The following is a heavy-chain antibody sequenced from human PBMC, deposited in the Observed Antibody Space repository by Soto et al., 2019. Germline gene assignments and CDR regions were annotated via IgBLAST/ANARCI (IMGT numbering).Heavy chain of an antibody. CDR1: GFTFSDYY. Sequence: PVGSLRLSCAASGFTFSDYYMSWIRQAPGKGLEWVSYISSSGSTIYYADSVKGRFTISRDNAKNSLYLQMNSLRAEDTAVYYCARGLDYYDSRFDYWGQGTLVTVSS. V-gene: IGHV3-11*01. CDR3: ARGLDYYDSRFDY. D-gene: IGHD3-22*01. CDR2: ISSSGSTI. J-gene: IGHJ4*02.